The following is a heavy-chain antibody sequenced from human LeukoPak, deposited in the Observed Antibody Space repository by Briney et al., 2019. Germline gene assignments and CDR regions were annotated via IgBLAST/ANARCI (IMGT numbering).Heavy chain of an antibody. J-gene: IGHJ4*02. Sequence: GGSLRLSCAASAFTVTSYPMHWVRQAPGKGLEWVAVISYDGSNKYYADSVKGRFTISRDNSKNTLYLQMNSLRAEDTAVYYCARGRNVLRFLEWSSFDYWGQGTLVTVSS. CDR1: AFTVTSYP. V-gene: IGHV3-30-3*01. CDR3: ARGRNVLRFLEWSSFDY. D-gene: IGHD3-3*01. CDR2: ISYDGSNK.